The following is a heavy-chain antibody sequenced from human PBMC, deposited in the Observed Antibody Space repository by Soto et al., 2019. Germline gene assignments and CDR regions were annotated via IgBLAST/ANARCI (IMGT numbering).Heavy chain of an antibody. V-gene: IGHV1-8*01. D-gene: IGHD3-16*01. J-gene: IGHJ4*02. CDR2: LNPTTGNT. CDR1: GYLFTSSD. CDR3: PRGRIMITFWGAMIIDY. Sequence: QVQLVQSGAEVKKPGASVKVSCKASGYLFTSSDINWVRQATGQGLEWMGWLNPTTGNTGYAQNFQARVTKTGNTSISTAYMELISIQSEDTAMYYCPRGRIMITFWGAMIIDYWGQGSLVTVSS.